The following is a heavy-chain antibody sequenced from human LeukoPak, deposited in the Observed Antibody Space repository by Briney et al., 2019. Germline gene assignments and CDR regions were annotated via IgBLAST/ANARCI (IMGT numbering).Heavy chain of an antibody. CDR3: ARLSLSGKFDP. J-gene: IGHJ5*02. CDR1: GGSFSGYY. Sequence: SETLSLTCAVYGGSFSGYYWSWIRQPPGKGLEWIGEINHSGSTNYNPSLKSRVTISVDTSKNQFSLKLSSVTAADTAVYYCARLSLSGKFDPWGQGTLVTVSS. D-gene: IGHD3-10*01. V-gene: IGHV4-34*01. CDR2: INHSGST.